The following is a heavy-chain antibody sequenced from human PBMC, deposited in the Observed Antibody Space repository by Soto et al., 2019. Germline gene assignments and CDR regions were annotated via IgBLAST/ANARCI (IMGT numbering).Heavy chain of an antibody. D-gene: IGHD6-13*01. Sequence: VASVKVSCKASGYTFSNYGINWVRQAPGQGLEWMGWISGYNGNTNYAQKFQDRVTMTTDTSASTAYMELWSLRSDDTAMYYCARDHSSSWHDFDYWGQGTLVTVSS. V-gene: IGHV1-18*01. CDR2: ISGYNGNT. CDR1: GYTFSNYG. CDR3: ARDHSSSWHDFDY. J-gene: IGHJ4*02.